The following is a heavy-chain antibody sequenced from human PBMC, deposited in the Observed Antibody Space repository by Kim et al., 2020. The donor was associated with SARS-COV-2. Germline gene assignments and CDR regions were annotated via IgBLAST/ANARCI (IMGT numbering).Heavy chain of an antibody. CDR1: GYTFTSYA. J-gene: IGHJ6*02. V-gene: IGHV7-4-1*02. CDR2: INTNTGNP. D-gene: IGHD3-22*01. CDR3: ARGGTYDSSGYYSFYYYGMDV. Sequence: ASVKVSCKASGYTFTSYAMNWVRQAPGQGLEWMGWINTNTGNPTYAQGFTGRFVFSLDTSVSTAYLQISSLKAEDTAVYYCARGGTYDSSGYYSFYYYGMDVWGQGTTVTVSS.